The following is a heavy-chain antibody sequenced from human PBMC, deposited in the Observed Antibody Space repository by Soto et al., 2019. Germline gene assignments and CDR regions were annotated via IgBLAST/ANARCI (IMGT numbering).Heavy chain of an antibody. V-gene: IGHV3-21*01. D-gene: IGHD6-19*01. CDR1: GFTFSSYS. Sequence: EVQLVESGGGLVKPGGSLRLSCAASGFTFSSYSMNWVRQAPGKGLEWVSSISSSSSYIYYADSVKGRFTISRDNAKNSLYLQMNSLRAEDTAVYYCARTFRIAVAEDYWGQGTLVTVSS. J-gene: IGHJ4*02. CDR3: ARTFRIAVAEDY. CDR2: ISSSSSYI.